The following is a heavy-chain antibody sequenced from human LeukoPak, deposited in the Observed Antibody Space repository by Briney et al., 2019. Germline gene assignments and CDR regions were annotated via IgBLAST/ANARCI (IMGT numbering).Heavy chain of an antibody. CDR3: AKGLTYYYGSGSALDI. CDR2: VSGSVDNT. D-gene: IGHD3-10*01. CDR1: GFTFSSYA. J-gene: IGHJ3*02. Sequence: PGGSLRLSCAASGFTFSSYAMSWVRQAPGKGLEWVSSVSGSVDNTNYADSVKDRFTISRDNSRNTVYLQMNSLRAEDTAVYYCAKGLTYYYGSGSALDIWGQGTMVTVSS. V-gene: IGHV3-23*01.